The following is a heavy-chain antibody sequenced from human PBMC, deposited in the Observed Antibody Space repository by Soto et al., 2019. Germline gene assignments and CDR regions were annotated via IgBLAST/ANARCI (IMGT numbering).Heavy chain of an antibody. CDR2: IYPGDSDT. V-gene: IGHV5-51*03. J-gene: IGHJ5*02. CDR3: ARRAKGGMIVQSWFDP. CDR1: GYSFTSYW. D-gene: IGHD3-22*01. Sequence: EVQLVQSGAEVKKPGESLKISCKGSGYSFTSYWIGWVRQMPGKGLEWMGIIYPGDSDTRYSPSFQGQVTISADKSISTAYMQWSSLKASDNAMYYCARRAKGGMIVQSWFDPWGQGTLVTVSS.